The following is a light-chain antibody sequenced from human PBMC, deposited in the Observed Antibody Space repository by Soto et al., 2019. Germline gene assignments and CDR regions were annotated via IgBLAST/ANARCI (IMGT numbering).Light chain of an antibody. V-gene: IGKV1-39*01. J-gene: IGKJ3*01. Sequence: DIPMTQSPSSLSASVGDRVTITCRASQSISSYLNWYQQKPGKAPKLLIYAASSLQSGVPSRFSGSGSGTDFTLTITSLRPEDFATYYCQQSYSTLGTFGPGTTVDIK. CDR1: QSISSY. CDR3: QQSYSTLGT. CDR2: AAS.